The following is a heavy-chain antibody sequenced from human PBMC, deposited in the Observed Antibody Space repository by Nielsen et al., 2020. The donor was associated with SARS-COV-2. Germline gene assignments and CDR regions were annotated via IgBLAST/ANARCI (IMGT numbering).Heavy chain of an antibody. CDR2: IKQDGSEK. J-gene: IGHJ4*02. Sequence: GESLKISCAASGFTFSSYWMSWVRQAPGKGLEWVANIKQDGSEKYYVDSVKGRFTISRDNAKNSLYLQMNSLRAEDTAVYYCARDTYYYDSSGYPYPHYYFDYWGQGTLVTVSS. D-gene: IGHD3-22*01. V-gene: IGHV3-7*01. CDR3: ARDTYYYDSSGYPYPHYYFDY. CDR1: GFTFSSYW.